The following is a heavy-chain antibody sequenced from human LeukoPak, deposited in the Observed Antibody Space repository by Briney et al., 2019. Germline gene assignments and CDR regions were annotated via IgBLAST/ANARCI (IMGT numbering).Heavy chain of an antibody. Sequence: PSETLSLTCTVSGGSISSSSYYWSWIRQPPGKGLEWIGEINHSGSTNYNPSLKSRVTISVDTSKNQFSLKLSSVTAADTAVYYCARARLGMVATKNFDYWGQGTLVTVSS. V-gene: IGHV4-39*07. CDR2: INHSGST. CDR3: ARARLGMVATKNFDY. CDR1: GGSISSSSYY. J-gene: IGHJ4*02. D-gene: IGHD5-12*01.